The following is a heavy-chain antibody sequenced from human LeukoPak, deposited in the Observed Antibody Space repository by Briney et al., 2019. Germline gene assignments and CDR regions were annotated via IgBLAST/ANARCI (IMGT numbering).Heavy chain of an antibody. CDR3: ANPPPPPSLLGWGDEGRFIDY. J-gene: IGHJ4*02. CDR2: ISGSGGST. Sequence: PGGSLRLSCAASGFTFSSYAMSWVRQAPGKGLEWVSAISGSGGSTYYADSVKGRFTISRDNSKNTLYLQMNSLRAEDTAVYYCANPPPPPSLLGWGDEGRFIDYGGQGTLVTAS. D-gene: IGHD3-10*01. V-gene: IGHV3-23*01. CDR1: GFTFSSYA.